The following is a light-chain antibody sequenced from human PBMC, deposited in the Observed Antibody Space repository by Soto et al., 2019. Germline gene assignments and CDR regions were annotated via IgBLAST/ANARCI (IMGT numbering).Light chain of an antibody. CDR2: GAS. CDR1: PSVSSSY. V-gene: IGKV3-20*01. J-gene: IGKJ2*01. Sequence: ESVLTQSPGTLSLSPGERATLSCRSSPSVSSSYLVWYQQKPGQAPRPLIYGASSRATGIPDRFSGSGSVTDFTLTISRLEPGDFAVYYWQHYGSSPNTVGQRTEQEIK. CDR3: QHYGSSPNT.